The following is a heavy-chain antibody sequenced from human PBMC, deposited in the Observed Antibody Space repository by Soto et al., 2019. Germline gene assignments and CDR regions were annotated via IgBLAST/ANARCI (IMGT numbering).Heavy chain of an antibody. CDR2: IIPILGIA. D-gene: IGHD6-13*01. Sequence: ASVKVSCKASGGTFSSYTISWVRQAPGQGLEWMGRIIPILGIANYAQKFQGRVTITADKSTSTAYMELSSLRSEDTAMYYCAKDWGQQLAQYYFDYWGQGTLVTVSS. CDR1: GGTFSSYT. CDR3: AKDWGQQLAQYYFDY. V-gene: IGHV1-69*04. J-gene: IGHJ4*02.